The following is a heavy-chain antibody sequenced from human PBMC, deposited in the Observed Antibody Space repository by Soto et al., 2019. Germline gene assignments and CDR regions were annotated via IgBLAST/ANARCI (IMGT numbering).Heavy chain of an antibody. D-gene: IGHD2-21*02. CDR1: GYTFTSYA. CDR3: ARDKAYCGGDFYRTVGWFDP. V-gene: IGHV1-3*01. CDR2: INAGNGNT. Sequence: GASVKVSCKASGYTFTSYAMHWVRQAPGQRLEWMGWINAGNGNTKYSQKVQGRVTITRDTSASTAYMELSSLRSEDTAVYYCARDKAYCGGDFYRTVGWFDPWGQGTLVTVSS. J-gene: IGHJ5*02.